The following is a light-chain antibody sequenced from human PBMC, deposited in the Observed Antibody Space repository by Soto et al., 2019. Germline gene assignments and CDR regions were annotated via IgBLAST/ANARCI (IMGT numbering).Light chain of an antibody. CDR3: SSYAGSSNV. CDR2: EVT. J-gene: IGLJ1*01. CDR1: TSDIGAYDY. V-gene: IGLV2-14*01. Sequence: QSALAQPASVSGSPGQSITIPCTGTTSDIGAYDYVSWYQQHPSKVPKLIIFEVTKRPSGFSSRFSGSKSGNTASLTISGLQAEDDADYYCSSYAGSSNVFGTGTKVTGL.